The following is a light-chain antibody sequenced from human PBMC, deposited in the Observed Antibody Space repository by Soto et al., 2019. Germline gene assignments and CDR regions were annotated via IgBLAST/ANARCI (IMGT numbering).Light chain of an antibody. CDR3: QSYDSTLSARYV. Sequence: QSVLTQPPSVSGAPGQRVTISCTWSSSNSGAGYDVHWYQQRPGTAPKLLIFGNINRPSGVPDRFSGSKSGNSASLAITGLQAEDEGDYYCQSYDSTLSARYVFGTGTKVTVL. V-gene: IGLV1-40*01. CDR2: GNI. CDR1: SSNSGAGYD. J-gene: IGLJ1*01.